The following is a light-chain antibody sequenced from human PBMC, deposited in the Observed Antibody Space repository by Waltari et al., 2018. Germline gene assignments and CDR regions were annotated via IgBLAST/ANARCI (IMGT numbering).Light chain of an antibody. J-gene: IGKJ4*01. CDR2: DAT. CDR1: QSVTKNY. Sequence: EIVLTQSPDTLSLSLGERATLSCRASQSVTKNYLAWYQQKPGQPPRLLIDDATGRATGIPDRFSGSGSGTDFTLTISRLEAEDFALYYCQQCAHSPLTFGGGTRVEIK. CDR3: QQCAHSPLT. V-gene: IGKV3-20*01.